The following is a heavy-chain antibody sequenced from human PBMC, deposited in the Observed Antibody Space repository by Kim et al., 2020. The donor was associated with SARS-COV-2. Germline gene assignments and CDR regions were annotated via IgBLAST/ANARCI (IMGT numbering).Heavy chain of an antibody. J-gene: IGHJ4*02. CDR1: GFTFSNAW. CDR3: TRHEYYDSSGYYLYPEVYFDY. D-gene: IGHD3-22*01. CDR2: IKSKTDGGTT. Sequence: GGSLRLSCAASGFTFSNAWMSWVRQAPGKGLEWVGRIKSKTDGGTTDYAAPVKGRFTISRDDSKNTLYLQMNSLKTEDTAVYYCTRHEYYDSSGYYLYPEVYFDYWGQGTLVTVSS. V-gene: IGHV3-15*01.